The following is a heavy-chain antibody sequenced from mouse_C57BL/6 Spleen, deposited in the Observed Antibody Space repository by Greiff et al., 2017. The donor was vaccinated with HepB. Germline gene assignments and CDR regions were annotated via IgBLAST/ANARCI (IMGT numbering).Heavy chain of an antibody. Sequence: EVNVVESGEGLVKPGGSLKLSCAASGFTFSSYAMSWVRQTPEKRLEWVAYISSGGDYIYYADTVKGRFTISRDNARNTLYLQMSSLKSEDTAMYYCTRDRGPGAMDYWGQGTSVTVSS. CDR1: GFTFSSYA. CDR2: ISSGGDYI. J-gene: IGHJ4*01. CDR3: TRDRGPGAMDY. V-gene: IGHV5-9-1*02.